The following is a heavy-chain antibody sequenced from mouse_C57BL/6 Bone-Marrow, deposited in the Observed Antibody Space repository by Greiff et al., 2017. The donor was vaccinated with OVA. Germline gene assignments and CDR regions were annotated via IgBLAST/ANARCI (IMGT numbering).Heavy chain of an antibody. V-gene: IGHV5-9*01. D-gene: IGHD2-2*01. Sequence: EVQRVESGGGLVKPGGSLKLSCAASGFTFSSYTMSWVRQTPEKRLEWVATISGGGGNTYYPDSVKGRFTISRDNAKNTLYLQMSSLRSEDTALYYCARHDGYEYWGQGTLVTVSA. J-gene: IGHJ3*01. CDR3: ARHDGYEY. CDR2: ISGGGGNT. CDR1: GFTFSSYT.